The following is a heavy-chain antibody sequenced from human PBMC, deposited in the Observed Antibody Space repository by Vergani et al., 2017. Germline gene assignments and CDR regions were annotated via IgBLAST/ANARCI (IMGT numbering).Heavy chain of an antibody. CDR2: IYTSGST. D-gene: IGHD3-3*01. J-gene: IGHJ4*02. Sequence: QVQLQESGPGLVKPSQTLSLTCTVSGGSISSGSYYWSWIRQPAGKGLEWIGRIYTSGSTNYNPSLKSRVTISVDTSKNQFSLKLSSVTAADTAVYYCARQPYYDFWSGHTPFDYWGQGTLVTVSS. CDR3: ARQPYYDFWSGHTPFDY. V-gene: IGHV4-61*02. CDR1: GGSISSGSYY.